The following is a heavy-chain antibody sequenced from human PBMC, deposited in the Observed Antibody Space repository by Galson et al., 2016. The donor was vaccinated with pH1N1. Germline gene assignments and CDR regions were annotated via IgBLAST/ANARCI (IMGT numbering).Heavy chain of an antibody. CDR2: ITPMSIIA. Sequence: SVKVSCKASGGTFSSDGVSWVRQAPGQGLEWIGRITPMSIIASIAQKFLGRVTITAESMTTVHMGVNRLRPEDTAVYFCARDSGGLDGSSTICDPHMDIWGQGNTVTVSS. D-gene: IGHD2-2*01. J-gene: IGHJ6*02. CDR1: GGTFSSDG. V-gene: IGHV1-69*04. CDR3: ARDSGGLDGSSTICDPHMDI.